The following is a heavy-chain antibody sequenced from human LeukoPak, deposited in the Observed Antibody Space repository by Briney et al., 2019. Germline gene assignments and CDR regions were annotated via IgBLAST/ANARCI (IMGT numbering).Heavy chain of an antibody. D-gene: IGHD5-12*01. CDR1: GGSFSGYY. CDR2: INHSGST. J-gene: IGHJ4*02. CDR3: ARGLMDGGYPY. V-gene: IGHV4-34*01. Sequence: SETLSLTCAVYGGSFSGYYWSWLRQPPGKGLEWIGEINHSGSTNYNPSLKSRVTISVGTSKNQFSLKLSSVTAADTAVYYCARGLMDGGYPYWGQGTLVTVSS.